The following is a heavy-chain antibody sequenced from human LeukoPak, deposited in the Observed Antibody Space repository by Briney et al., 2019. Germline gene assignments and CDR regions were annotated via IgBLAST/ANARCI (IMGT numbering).Heavy chain of an antibody. CDR3: ARASGARSSGCLGALDV. J-gene: IGHJ3*01. CDR2: ISSSNTYI. D-gene: IGHD3-22*01. CDR1: GFTFSSYA. V-gene: IGHV3-21*01. Sequence: SPGRSLRLSCAASGFTFSSYAMHWVRQAPGKGLEWVSSISSSNTYIYYADSVKGRFTISRENAKNSLYLQMNTLRAEDMAVYYCARASGARSSGCLGALDVWGQGTMVTATS.